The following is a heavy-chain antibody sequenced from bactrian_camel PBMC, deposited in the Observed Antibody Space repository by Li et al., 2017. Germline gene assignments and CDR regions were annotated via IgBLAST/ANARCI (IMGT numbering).Heavy chain of an antibody. J-gene: IGHJ6*01. CDR1: GDSFSANC. CDR2: ISEDGTKT. V-gene: IGHV3-2*01. Sequence: VQLVESGGGSVRPGETLRLSCTASGDSFSANCMGWFRQAPGKGLEWVASISEDGTKTYYTDSVAGRFTVSRDNAKNTAYLQMNNLKPEDTAVYYCAVDGTVVAGPVALGTIPRCTDAEEGYWGQGTRVTGS. CDR3: AVDGTVVAGPVALGTIPRCTDAEEGY. D-gene: IGHD7*01.